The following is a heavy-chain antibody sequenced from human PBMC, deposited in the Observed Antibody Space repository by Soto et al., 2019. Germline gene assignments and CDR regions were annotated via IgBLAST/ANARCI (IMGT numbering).Heavy chain of an antibody. CDR3: ARSLAAPSNYYYYYGMDV. J-gene: IGHJ6*02. CDR1: GFSLSTSGMC. Sequence: SGPTLVNPTQTLTLTCTFSGFSLSTSGMCVSWIRQPPGKALEWLALIDWDDDKYYSTSLKTRLTISKDTSKNQVVLTMTNMDPVDTATYYCARSLAAPSNYYYYYGMDVWGQGTTVTVSS. V-gene: IGHV2-70*01. CDR2: IDWDDDK. D-gene: IGHD6-6*01.